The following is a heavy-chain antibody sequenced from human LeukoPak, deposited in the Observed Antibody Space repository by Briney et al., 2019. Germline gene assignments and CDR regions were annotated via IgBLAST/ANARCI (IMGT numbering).Heavy chain of an antibody. D-gene: IGHD4-17*01. CDR2: IYHSGST. J-gene: IGHJ4*02. CDR1: GYSISSGYY. Sequence: SETLSLTCTVSGYSISSGYYWGWIRQPPGKGLEWIGSIYHSGSTYYNPSLKSRVTISVDTSKNQFSLKLSSVTAADTAVYHCASEHDYGDYGYYFDYWGQGTLVTVSS. V-gene: IGHV4-38-2*02. CDR3: ASEHDYGDYGYYFDY.